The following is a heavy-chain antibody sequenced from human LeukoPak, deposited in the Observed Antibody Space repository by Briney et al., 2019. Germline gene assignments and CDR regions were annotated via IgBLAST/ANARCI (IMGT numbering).Heavy chain of an antibody. D-gene: IGHD3-3*01. CDR1: GFTFTNNF. CDR3: ARDFRFLDDY. J-gene: IGHJ4*02. CDR2: IKQDGSET. Sequence: GGSLRLSCAASGFTFTNNFMSWVRQVPGKGLEWVANIKQDGSETTYADSVRGRFTIFRDNAKNSLYLQMNSLRAEDTAMYYCARDFRFLDDYWGQGTLVTVSS. V-gene: IGHV3-7*01.